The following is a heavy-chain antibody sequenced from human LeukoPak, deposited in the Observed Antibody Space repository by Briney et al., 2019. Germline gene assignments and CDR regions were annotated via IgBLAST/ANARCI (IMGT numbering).Heavy chain of an antibody. J-gene: IGHJ4*02. V-gene: IGHV3-23*01. CDR2: ISGSGGST. Sequence: GGSLRLSCAASGFTFSSYAMSWVRQAPGKGLEWVTAISGSGGSTYYADSVKGRFTISRDNSKNTLYLQMNSLRAEDTAVYYCAKDPCSGGSCYSTYDYWGQGTLVTVSS. CDR1: GFTFSSYA. CDR3: AKDPCSGGSCYSTYDY. D-gene: IGHD2-15*01.